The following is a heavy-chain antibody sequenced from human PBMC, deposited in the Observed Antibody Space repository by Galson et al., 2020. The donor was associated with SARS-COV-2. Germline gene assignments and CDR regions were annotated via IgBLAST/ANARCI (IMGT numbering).Heavy chain of an antibody. V-gene: IGHV3-74*01. CDR1: GLTFSNYW. CDR2: ISSDGSTT. J-gene: IGHJ4*02. Sequence: GGSLRLSCAASGLTFSNYWMHWIRQGPGKRLVWVSLISSDGSTTDYADSVKGRFTTSRDNAKNTLYLHMDSLRAEDTAVYYCARAHSSGNYSPWLGYWGQGTLVTVSS. D-gene: IGHD3-22*01. CDR3: ARAHSSGNYSPWLGY.